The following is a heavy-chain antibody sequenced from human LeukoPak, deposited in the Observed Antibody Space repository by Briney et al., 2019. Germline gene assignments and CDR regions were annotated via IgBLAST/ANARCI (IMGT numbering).Heavy chain of an antibody. Sequence: GGSLRLSCAASGFTFSNAWMSWVRQAPGKGLEWVAVISYDGSNKYYADSVKGRFTISRDNSKNTLYLQMNSLRAEDTAVYYCARGGIVVVPAAILVDEGFDYWGQGTLVTVSS. CDR1: GFTFSNAW. CDR3: ARGGIVVVPAAILVDEGFDY. D-gene: IGHD2-2*02. J-gene: IGHJ4*02. CDR2: ISYDGSNK. V-gene: IGHV3-30-3*01.